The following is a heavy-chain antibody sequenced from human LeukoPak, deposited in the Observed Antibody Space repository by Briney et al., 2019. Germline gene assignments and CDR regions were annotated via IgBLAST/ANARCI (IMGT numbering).Heavy chain of an antibody. V-gene: IGHV1-2*02. CDR1: GYTFTGYY. D-gene: IGHD6-19*01. CDR3: ARVGSSGWYHWFDP. J-gene: IGHJ5*02. CDR2: INPNSGGT. Sequence: GASVKVSCKASGYTFTGYYIRWVRQAPGQGLEWMGWINPNSGGTNYAQKFQGRVTMTRDTSISTAYMELSRLASDDTAIYFCARVGSSGWYHWFDPWGQGTLVTVSS.